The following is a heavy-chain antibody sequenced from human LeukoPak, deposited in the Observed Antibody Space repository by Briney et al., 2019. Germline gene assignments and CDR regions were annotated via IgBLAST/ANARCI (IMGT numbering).Heavy chain of an antibody. V-gene: IGHV1-46*01. D-gene: IGHD2-15*01. Sequence: ASVKVSCKASGYDFTTNYIHWVRQAPGQGLQWMGTVNPSVGSTTYGQRFRGRVTMTRDTSTATVCMDLSSLTSEDTAIYYCAKGYCTGASCYALDSWGQGTLVTVSS. CDR3: AKGYCTGASCYALDS. CDR1: GYDFTTNY. J-gene: IGHJ4*02. CDR2: VNPSVGST.